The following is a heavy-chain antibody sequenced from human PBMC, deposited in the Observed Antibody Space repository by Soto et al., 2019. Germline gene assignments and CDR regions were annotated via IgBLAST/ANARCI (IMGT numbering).Heavy chain of an antibody. Sequence: ASVKVSCKASGYTFTSYGISWVRQAPGQGLEWMGWISAYNGNTNYAQKLQGRVTMTTDTSTSTAYMELRSLRSDDTAVYYCARDYHMTYYYDSSGYYTFDYWGQGTLVTVSS. J-gene: IGHJ4*02. V-gene: IGHV1-18*01. CDR1: GYTFTSYG. CDR2: ISAYNGNT. D-gene: IGHD3-22*01. CDR3: ARDYHMTYYYDSSGYYTFDY.